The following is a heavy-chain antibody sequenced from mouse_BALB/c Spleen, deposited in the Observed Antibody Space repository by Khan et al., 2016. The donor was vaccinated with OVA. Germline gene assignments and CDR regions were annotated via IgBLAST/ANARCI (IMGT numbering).Heavy chain of an antibody. CDR2: IYPGNSDT. Sequence: EVKLLESGTVLARPGASVKMSCKASGYSSTSYWMHWVKQRPGQGLEWIGAIYPGNSDTRYNQKFKGKAKLTAVTSASTAYMELISLTNEDSAVYYCTRSYDSYYFDYWGQGTTLTVSS. V-gene: IGHV1-5*01. J-gene: IGHJ2*01. CDR3: TRSYDSYYFDY. D-gene: IGHD2-4*01. CDR1: GYSSTSYW.